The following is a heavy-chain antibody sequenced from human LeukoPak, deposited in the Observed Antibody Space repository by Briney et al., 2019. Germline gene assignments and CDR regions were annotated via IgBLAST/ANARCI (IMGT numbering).Heavy chain of an antibody. CDR1: GFTFDDYA. CDR3: AKDIDSSSWPDAFDI. J-gene: IGHJ3*02. V-gene: IGHV3-9*03. Sequence: GGSLRLSCAASGFTFDDYAMHWVRQAPGKGLEWVSGISWDSGSIGYADSVKGRFTISRGNAKNSLYLQMNSLRAEDMALYYCAKDIDSSSWPDAFDIWGQGTMVTVSS. CDR2: ISWDSGSI. D-gene: IGHD6-13*01.